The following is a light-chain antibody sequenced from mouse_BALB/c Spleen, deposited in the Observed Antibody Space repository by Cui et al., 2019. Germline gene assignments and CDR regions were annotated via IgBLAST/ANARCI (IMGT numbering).Light chain of an antibody. CDR2: LTS. CDR3: KQWSSNPLT. J-gene: IGKJ5*01. CDR1: SSVSY. Sequence: QLVLTQPPALMSASPVEKVAMICSASSSVSYVYWDQQKPRSSPKPWIYLTSNLDSGVPARFSGSGSGTSYSLTISSMEAEDAATYYCKQWSSNPLTFGAGTKLELK. V-gene: IGKV4-68*01.